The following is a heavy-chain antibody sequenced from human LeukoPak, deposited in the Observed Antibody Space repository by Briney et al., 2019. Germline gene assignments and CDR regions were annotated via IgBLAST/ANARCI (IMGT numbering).Heavy chain of an antibody. CDR1: GYTFTSYY. CDR2: INPNSGDT. Sequence: ASVKVSCKASGYTFTSYYMHWVRQAPGQGLEWMGWINPNSGDTQYAQKFQGRVTMTRDTSISTDYMELSSLTSDDTAVYYCARKKVDVVSTYDYWGQGTLVTVSS. J-gene: IGHJ4*02. CDR3: ARKKVDVVSTYDY. D-gene: IGHD5/OR15-5a*01. V-gene: IGHV1-2*02.